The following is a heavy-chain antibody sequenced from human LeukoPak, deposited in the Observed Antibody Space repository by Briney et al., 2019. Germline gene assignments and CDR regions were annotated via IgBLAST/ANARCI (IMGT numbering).Heavy chain of an antibody. CDR2: INTNTGNP. Sequence: ASVNVSCKASGYTFTSYAMNWVRQAPGQGLEWMGWINTNTGNPTYAQGFTGRFVFSLDTSVSTAYLQISSLKAEDTAVYYCARDHLDYYYYGMDVWGQGTTVTVSS. J-gene: IGHJ6*02. CDR3: ARDHLDYYYYGMDV. V-gene: IGHV7-4-1*02. CDR1: GYTFTSYA.